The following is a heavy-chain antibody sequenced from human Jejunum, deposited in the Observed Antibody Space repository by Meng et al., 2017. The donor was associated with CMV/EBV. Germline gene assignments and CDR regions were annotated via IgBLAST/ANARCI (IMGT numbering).Heavy chain of an antibody. CDR2: ISISSSYI. D-gene: IGHD6-6*01. Sequence: WVRPSPEKVLDWVSSISISSSYISYADSVKGRFTISRDNAKNSLYLQMNSLRAEDTAVYYCARVEAIAASNGGGYYYYYGMDVWGQGTTVTVSS. CDR3: ARVEAIAASNGGGYYYYYGMDV. V-gene: IGHV3-21*01. J-gene: IGHJ6*02.